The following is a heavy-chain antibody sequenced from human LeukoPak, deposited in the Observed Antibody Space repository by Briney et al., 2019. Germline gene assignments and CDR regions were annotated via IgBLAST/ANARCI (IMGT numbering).Heavy chain of an antibody. CDR2: IRYDGITK. V-gene: IGHV3-30*02. CDR3: AALHTGTFVDY. D-gene: IGHD4-17*01. Sequence: GGSLRLSCAASGFSFSGYGMHWVRQVPGKGLEWEAFIRYDGITKFYIDSVKGRFAISRDNSKNTLSLQMNSLRTEDTAVYYCAALHTGTFVDYWGQGTLVTVSS. CDR1: GFSFSGYG. J-gene: IGHJ4*02.